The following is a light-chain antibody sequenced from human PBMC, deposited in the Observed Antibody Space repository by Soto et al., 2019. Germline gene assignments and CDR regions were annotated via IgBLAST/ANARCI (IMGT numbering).Light chain of an antibody. CDR3: QHYNSYSPAT. CDR1: QNIRRW. V-gene: IGKV1-5*01. J-gene: IGKJ1*01. CDR2: DAS. Sequence: NQMTKSPFHLSASIGDRVSLTCRASQNIRRWLAWYQQKPGKAPKLLIYDASSLESGVSSRFSGSGSGTEFTLTISSLQPDDFATYYCQHYNSYSPATFGQGTKADTK.